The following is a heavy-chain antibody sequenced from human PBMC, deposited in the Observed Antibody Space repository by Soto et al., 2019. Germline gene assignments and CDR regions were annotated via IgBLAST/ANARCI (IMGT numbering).Heavy chain of an antibody. V-gene: IGHV4-39*01. Sequence: KTSETLSLTCTVSVGSISISSYYWGGIRQPPGEGLEWIGSIYYSGSTYYNPSLKSRVTISVDTSKNQFSLKLSSVTAADTAVYYCVRNRQINYYYYGMDVWGQGTTVTVSS. J-gene: IGHJ6*02. CDR1: VGSISISSYY. CDR2: IYYSGST. CDR3: VRNRQINYYYYGMDV.